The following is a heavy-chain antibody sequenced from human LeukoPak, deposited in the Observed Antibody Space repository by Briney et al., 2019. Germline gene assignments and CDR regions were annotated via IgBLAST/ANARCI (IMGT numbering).Heavy chain of an antibody. D-gene: IGHD5-24*01. V-gene: IGHV2-5*02. Sequence: SGPTLVNPTQTLTLTCTFSGFSLSTSGVGVGWIRQPPGKALEWLALIYWDDDKRYSPSLKSRLTITKDTSKNQVVLTMTNMDPVDTATYYCASVPGKRDGYVNPNFDYWGQGSLVTVSS. CDR2: IYWDDDK. CDR3: ASVPGKRDGYVNPNFDY. CDR1: GFSLSTSGVG. J-gene: IGHJ4*02.